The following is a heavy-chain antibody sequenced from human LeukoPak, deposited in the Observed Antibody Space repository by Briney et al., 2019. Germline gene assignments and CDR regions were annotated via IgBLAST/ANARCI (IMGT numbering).Heavy chain of an antibody. D-gene: IGHD5-18*01. V-gene: IGHV4-30-4*01. CDR1: GGSISSYY. J-gene: IGHJ4*02. CDR2: IYYSGST. CDR3: ARDGDTAMFRFDY. Sequence: SETLSLTCTVSGGSISSYYWSWIRQPPGKGLEWIGYIYYSGSTYYNPSLKSRVTISVDTSKNQFSLKLSSVTAADTAVYYCARDGDTAMFRFDYWGQGTLVTVSS.